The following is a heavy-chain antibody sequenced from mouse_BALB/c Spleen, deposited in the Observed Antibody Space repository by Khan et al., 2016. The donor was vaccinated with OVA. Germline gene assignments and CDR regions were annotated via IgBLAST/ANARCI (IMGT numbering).Heavy chain of an antibody. D-gene: IGHD1-2*01. V-gene: IGHV1-77*01. CDR1: GYTFTDYY. CDR2: ISPGSGDT. Sequence: VQLKQSGAELARPGASVKLSCKASGYTFTDYYINWVKQRTGQGLEWIGEISPGSGDTYYNEKFKGKATLTAAKSSSTAYMQLSSLTSEASAVYFCAIRNYFGYTFAYWGQGTLVTVSA. J-gene: IGHJ3*01. CDR3: AIRNYFGYTFAY.